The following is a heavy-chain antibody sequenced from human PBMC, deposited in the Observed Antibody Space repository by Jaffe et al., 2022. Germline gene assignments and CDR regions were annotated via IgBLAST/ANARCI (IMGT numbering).Heavy chain of an antibody. CDR1: GYSISSGYY. J-gene: IGHJ4*02. CDR2: IYHSGST. CDR3: ARYGIAVAGYFDY. Sequence: QVQLQESGPGLVKPSETLSLTCAVSGYSISSGYYWGWIRQPPGKGLEWIGSIYHSGSTYYNPSLKSRVTISVDTSKNQFSLKLSSVTAADTAVYYCARYGIAVAGYFDYWGQGTLVTVSS. V-gene: IGHV4-38-2*01. D-gene: IGHD6-19*01.